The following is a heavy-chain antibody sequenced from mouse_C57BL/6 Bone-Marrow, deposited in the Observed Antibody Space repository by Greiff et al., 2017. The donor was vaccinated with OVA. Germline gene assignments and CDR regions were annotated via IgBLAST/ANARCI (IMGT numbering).Heavy chain of an antibody. D-gene: IGHD2-5*01. V-gene: IGHV2-5*01. CDR3: ARNRRRYSNDYYAMDY. CDR2: IWRGGST. J-gene: IGHJ4*01. Sequence: VKLVESGPGLVQPSQSLSITCTVSGFSLTSYGVHWVRQSPGKGLEWLGVIWRGGSTDYNAAFMSRLSISKDNSKSQVFLKMNSLQTDDTARYYCARNRRRYSNDYYAMDYWGQGTSVTVSS. CDR1: GFSLTSYG.